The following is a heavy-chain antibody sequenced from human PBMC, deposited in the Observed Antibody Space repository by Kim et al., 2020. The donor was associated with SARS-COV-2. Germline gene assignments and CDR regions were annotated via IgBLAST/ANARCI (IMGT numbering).Heavy chain of an antibody. Sequence: GGSLRLSCAASGFTFQNFGMSWVRQAPGKGLEWVSGVSGSGASPGYADSVMGRFTVSRDNARNLLLLQMDNLRVEDTAFYQCARTGLALGTAVDYWGQGT. J-gene: IGHJ4*02. D-gene: IGHD6-13*01. CDR1: GFTFQNFG. CDR3: ARTGLALGTAVDY. V-gene: IGHV3-20*01. CDR2: VSGSGASP.